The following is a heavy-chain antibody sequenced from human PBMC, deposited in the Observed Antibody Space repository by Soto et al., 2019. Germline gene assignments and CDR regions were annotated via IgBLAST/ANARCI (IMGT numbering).Heavy chain of an antibody. V-gene: IGHV1-2*02. CDR3: ARGGGTILAPLP. J-gene: IGHJ5*02. Sequence: ASVKVSCKASGYTFTGYFMHWVRQAPGQGLEWMGWINPNSGATKYAPKFQGRVTLSRDTSIRTAYMELSGLRSDDTAVYYCARGGGTILAPLPWGQGTLVTVSS. D-gene: IGHD3-3*01. CDR2: INPNSGAT. CDR1: GYTFTGYF.